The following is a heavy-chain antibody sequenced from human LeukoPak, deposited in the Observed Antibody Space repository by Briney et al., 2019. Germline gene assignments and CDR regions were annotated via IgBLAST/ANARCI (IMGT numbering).Heavy chain of an antibody. Sequence: SVKVSCKASGGTFSSYAISWVRQAPGQGLEWMGRIIPILGIANYAQKFQGRVTTTADKSTSTAYMELSSLRSEDTAVYYCARELVRGVIDYWGQGTLVTVSS. CDR3: ARELVRGVIDY. D-gene: IGHD3-10*01. V-gene: IGHV1-69*04. CDR2: IIPILGIA. CDR1: GGTFSSYA. J-gene: IGHJ4*02.